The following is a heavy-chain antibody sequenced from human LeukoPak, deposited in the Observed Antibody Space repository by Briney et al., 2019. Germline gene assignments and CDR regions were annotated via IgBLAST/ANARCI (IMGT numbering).Heavy chain of an antibody. CDR2: ISYDGLNK. CDR1: GFTFSSYG. CDR3: ARGAITMIVVAMGD. J-gene: IGHJ4*02. D-gene: IGHD3-22*01. V-gene: IGHV3-30*03. Sequence: PGGSLRLSCAASGFTFSSYGMHWVRQAPGKGLEWVTFISYDGLNKFYSDSVKGRFTISRDNAKNSLYLQMNSLRAEDTAVYYCARGAITMIVVAMGDWGQGTLVTVSS.